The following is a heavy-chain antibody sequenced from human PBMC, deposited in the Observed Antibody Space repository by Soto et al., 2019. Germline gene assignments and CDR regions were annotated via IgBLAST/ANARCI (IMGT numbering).Heavy chain of an antibody. CDR2: INPSGGST. V-gene: IGHV1-46*03. CDR1: GYTFTSYY. J-gene: IGHJ6*02. Sequence: GASVKVSCKASGYTFTSYYMHWVRQAPGQGLEWMGIINPSGGSTSYAQKFQGRVTMTRDTSTSTVYMELSSLRSEDTAVYYCARGSGSSGPRGANYYYYYGMDVWGQGTTVTVSS. D-gene: IGHD3-22*01. CDR3: ARGSGSSGPRGANYYYYYGMDV.